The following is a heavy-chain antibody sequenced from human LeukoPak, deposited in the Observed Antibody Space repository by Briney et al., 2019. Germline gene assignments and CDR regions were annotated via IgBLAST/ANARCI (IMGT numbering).Heavy chain of an antibody. D-gene: IGHD3-10*01. CDR1: GGSISSYY. CDR3: ASRYGSGSYYHIDY. CDR2: IYYSGST. J-gene: IGHJ4*02. Sequence: SETLSLTCTVSGGSISSYYWSWIRQPPGKGLEWIGYIYYSGSTNYNPSLKSRVTISVDTSKNQFSLKLSSVTAADTAVYYCASRYGSGSYYHIDYWGQGTLVTVSS. V-gene: IGHV4-59*01.